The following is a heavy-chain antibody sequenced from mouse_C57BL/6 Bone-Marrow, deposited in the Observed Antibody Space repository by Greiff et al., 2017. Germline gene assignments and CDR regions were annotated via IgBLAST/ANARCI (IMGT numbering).Heavy chain of an antibody. J-gene: IGHJ4*01. CDR2: IDPANGNT. CDR3: ARWVRRGY. D-gene: IGHD2-14*01. V-gene: IGHV14-3*01. CDR1: GFTIKNTY. Sequence: VQLQQSVAELVRPGASVKLSCTASGFTIKNTYMHWVKQRPEQGLEWIGRIDPANGNTKYAPKFQGKATITADTSSNTAYLQLSSLTSEDTAIYYCARWVRRGYWGQGTSVTVSS.